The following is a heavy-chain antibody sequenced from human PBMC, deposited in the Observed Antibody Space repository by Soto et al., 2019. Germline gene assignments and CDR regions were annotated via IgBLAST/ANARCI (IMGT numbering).Heavy chain of an antibody. D-gene: IGHD2-21*02. V-gene: IGHV4-4*07. CDR1: GGSISSYY. CDR3: ARDESSEADAYCGGDCDESWFDP. J-gene: IGHJ5*02. CDR2: IYTSGST. Sequence: SETLSLTCTVSGGSISSYYWSWIRQPAGKGLEWIGRIYTSGSTNYNPSLKSRVTMSVDTSKNQFSLKLSSVTAADTAVYYCARDESSEADAYCGGDCDESWFDPWGQGTLVTVSS.